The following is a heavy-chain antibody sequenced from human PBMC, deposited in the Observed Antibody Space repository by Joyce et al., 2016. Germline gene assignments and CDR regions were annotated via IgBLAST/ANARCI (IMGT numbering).Heavy chain of an antibody. V-gene: IGHV3-7*01. Sequence: EVQLVESGGGLVQPGGSLRLSCAASEISFRGYWMSWVRQAPGKGLEGVANIKQDGSGKYYGDSVKGRFTIARDNAKNSLYLQMNSLRAEDTAVYYCARGYCSRTSCFFYYHFYLDVWGKGTTVTVSS. CDR1: EISFRGYW. CDR2: IKQDGSGK. CDR3: ARGYCSRTSCFFYYHFYLDV. D-gene: IGHD2-2*01. J-gene: IGHJ6*03.